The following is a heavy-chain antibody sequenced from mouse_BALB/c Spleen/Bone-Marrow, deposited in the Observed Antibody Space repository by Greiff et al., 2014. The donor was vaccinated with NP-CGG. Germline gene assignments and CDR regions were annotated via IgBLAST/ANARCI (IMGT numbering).Heavy chain of an antibody. CDR1: GYTFTSYV. J-gene: IGHJ1*01. V-gene: IGHV1-14*01. CDR2: INPYNDGT. CDR3: ARSLYGYDWYFDV. Sequence: VQLQQSGPELVKPGASVKMSCKAPGYTFTSYVIHWVKQKPGQGLEWIGNINPYNDGTKYNEKFKGKATLTSDKSSSTAYMELSSLTSEDSAVYYCARSLYGYDWYFDVWGAGTTVTVSS. D-gene: IGHD2-2*01.